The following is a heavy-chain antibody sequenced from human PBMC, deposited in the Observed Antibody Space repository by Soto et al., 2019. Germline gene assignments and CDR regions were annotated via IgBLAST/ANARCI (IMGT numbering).Heavy chain of an antibody. D-gene: IGHD1-26*01. CDR1: GGSISSSNCH. CDR3: AKDGGSYYFGTIGH. Sequence: SETLSLTCTVSGGSISSSNCHWGWIRQSPGKGLEWIGSIYNTGSTYYNPSLKSRVTISVDTSKNQFSLKLNSVTAADTAVYYCAKDGGSYYFGTIGHWGQGTLVTVSS. J-gene: IGHJ4*02. CDR2: IYNTGST. V-gene: IGHV4-39*01.